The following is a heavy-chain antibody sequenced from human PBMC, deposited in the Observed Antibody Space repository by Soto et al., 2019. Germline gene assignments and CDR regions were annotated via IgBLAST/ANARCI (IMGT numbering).Heavy chain of an antibody. D-gene: IGHD1-26*01. Sequence: SVKVSCKASGGTFSSYAISWVRQAPGQGLEWMGGIIPIFGTANYAQKFQGRVTITADESTSTAYMELSSLRSEGTAVYYCARGSGSYYGGYYYYYGMDVWGQGTTVTVSS. CDR3: ARGSGSYYGGYYYYYGMDV. CDR2: IIPIFGTA. CDR1: GGTFSSYA. J-gene: IGHJ6*02. V-gene: IGHV1-69*13.